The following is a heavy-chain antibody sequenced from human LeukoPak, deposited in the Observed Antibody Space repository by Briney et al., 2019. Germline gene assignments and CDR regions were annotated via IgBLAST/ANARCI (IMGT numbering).Heavy chain of an antibody. CDR2: ISYDGSNK. CDR1: GFTFSSYG. CDR3: AKDNYGRGYDFTYYYYGMDV. D-gene: IGHD5-12*01. J-gene: IGHJ6*02. Sequence: QPGRSLRLSCAASGFTFSSYGMHWVRQAPGKGLEWVAVISYDGSNKYYADSVKGRFTISRDNSKNTLYLQMNSLRAEDTAVYYCAKDNYGRGYDFTYYYYGMDVWGQGTTVTVSS. V-gene: IGHV3-30*18.